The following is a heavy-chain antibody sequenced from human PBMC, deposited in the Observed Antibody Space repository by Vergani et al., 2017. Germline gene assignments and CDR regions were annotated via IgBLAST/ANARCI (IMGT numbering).Heavy chain of an antibody. CDR2: IYYSGSN. D-gene: IGHD3-22*01. J-gene: IGHJ3*02. V-gene: IGHV4-4*02. Sequence: QVQLQESGPGLVKPSGTLSLTCAVSGGSISSSNWWSWVRQPPGKGLEWIGEIYYSGSNNYNPSLKSRFTISVDKSKNQFSLKLSSVTAADTAVYYCASSNYYGSSGPDAFDIWGQGTMVTVSS. CDR3: ASSNYYGSSGPDAFDI. CDR1: GGSISSSNW.